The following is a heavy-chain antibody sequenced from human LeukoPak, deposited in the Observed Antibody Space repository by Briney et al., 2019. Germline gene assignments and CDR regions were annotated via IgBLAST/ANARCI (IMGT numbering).Heavy chain of an antibody. V-gene: IGHV1-2*06. CDR3: AREQGVASWFDP. Sequence: ASVKVSCKASGYTFTGYYIHWVRQAPGQGLERMGRINPNTGAANYAQKFQGRVTMTRDTSISTVYMALSRLFPGDTAVFYCAREQGVASWFDPWGQGTLVTVSS. CDR2: INPNTGAA. CDR1: GYTFTGYY. D-gene: IGHD2-8*01. J-gene: IGHJ5*02.